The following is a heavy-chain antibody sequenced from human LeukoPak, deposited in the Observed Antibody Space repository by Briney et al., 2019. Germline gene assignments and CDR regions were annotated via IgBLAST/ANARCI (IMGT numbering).Heavy chain of an antibody. V-gene: IGHV1-58*01. J-gene: IGHJ5*02. CDR3: ARAGRNNWFDP. CDR1: GFTFTSFA. D-gene: IGHD3-10*01. Sequence: GASVKVSCKASGFTFTSFAVQWVRQARGQRLEWIGWIVVGSGNTNYAQKFQERVTITRDMSTSTAYMELSSLRSEDTAVYYCARAGRNNWFDPWGQGTLVTVSS. CDR2: IVVGSGNT.